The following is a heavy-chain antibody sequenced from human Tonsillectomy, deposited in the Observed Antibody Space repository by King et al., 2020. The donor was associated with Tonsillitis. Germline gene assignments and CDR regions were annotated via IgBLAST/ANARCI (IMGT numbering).Heavy chain of an antibody. D-gene: IGHD3-10*01. CDR3: VGMRLWFGELKRGYFDY. Sequence: VQLVESGGGVVQPGRSLRLSCAASGFIFSNYAMHWVRQAPGKGLESVAVISSDGSNKYSADSVKGRFTISRDNFQNTLYLQMNGLGAEDTAVYYCVGMRLWFGELKRGYFDYWGQGTLVTVSP. J-gene: IGHJ4*02. CDR1: GFIFSNYA. CDR2: ISSDGSNK. V-gene: IGHV3-30-3*01.